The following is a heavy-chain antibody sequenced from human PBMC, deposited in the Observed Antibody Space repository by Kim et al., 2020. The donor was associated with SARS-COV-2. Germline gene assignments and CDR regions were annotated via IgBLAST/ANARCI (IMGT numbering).Heavy chain of an antibody. V-gene: IGHV4-31*02. D-gene: IGHD3-10*01. J-gene: IGHJ6*02. CDR3: ARGASGSKGGYYYGMDV. Sequence: LKSRVTISVDTSKNQFSLKLSSVTAADTAVYYCARGASGSKGGYYYGMDVWGQGTTVTVSS.